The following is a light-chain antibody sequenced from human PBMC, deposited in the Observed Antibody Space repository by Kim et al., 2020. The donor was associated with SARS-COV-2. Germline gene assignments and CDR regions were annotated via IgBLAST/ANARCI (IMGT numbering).Light chain of an antibody. V-gene: IGLV3-1*01. J-gene: IGLJ1*01. CDR1: KLGDKY. CDR3: QAWDSSTYV. Sequence: YELTQPPSVSVSPGQTASITCSGDKLGDKYACWYQQKPGQSPVLVIYQDSKRPSGIPERFSGSNSGNTATLTISGTQAMDEAYYYCQAWDSSTYVFGTGTKVTVL. CDR2: QDS.